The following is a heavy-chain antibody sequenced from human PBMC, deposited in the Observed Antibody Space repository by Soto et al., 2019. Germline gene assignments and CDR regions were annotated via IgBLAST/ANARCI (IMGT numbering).Heavy chain of an antibody. D-gene: IGHD6-13*01. CDR1: GFTFSDYY. CDR2: ISSSGSTI. J-gene: IGHJ5*02. V-gene: IGHV3-11*01. Sequence: QVQLVESGGGLVKPGGSLRLSCAASGFTFSDYYMSWIRQAPGKGLEWVSYISSSGSTIYYADSVKGRFTISRDNAKNSLYLQMNSLRAEDTAVYYCARVSRAWYSSSWTNDYNWFDPWGQGTLVTVSS. CDR3: ARVSRAWYSSSWTNDYNWFDP.